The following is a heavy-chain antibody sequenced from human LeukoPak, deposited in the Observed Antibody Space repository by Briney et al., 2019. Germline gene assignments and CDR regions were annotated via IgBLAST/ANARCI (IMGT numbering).Heavy chain of an antibody. CDR1: GGTFSSYA. J-gene: IGHJ3*02. Sequence: SVKVSCKASGGTFSSYAISWVRQAPGQGLEWMGRIISILGTANYAQKFQGRVTITADKSTSTAYMELSSLRSEDTAVYYCAREYSSSRGAFDIWGQGTMVTVSS. CDR2: IISILGTA. CDR3: AREYSSSRGAFDI. V-gene: IGHV1-69*04. D-gene: IGHD6-13*01.